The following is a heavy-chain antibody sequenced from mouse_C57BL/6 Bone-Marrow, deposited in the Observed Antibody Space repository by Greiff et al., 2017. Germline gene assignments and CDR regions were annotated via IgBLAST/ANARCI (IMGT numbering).Heavy chain of an antibody. CDR2: IRSKSSNYST. V-gene: IGHV10-3*01. Sequence: EVQPVESGGGFVQPKGSFKLSCAASGFTFNTYAMHWVRPAPGKGLEWVARIRSKSSNYSTYYVDSGKDRFTISRDDSQSMLYLQMNNLKTEDTAMYYCVRAYYYGSSYNAMDYWGQGTSVTVSS. J-gene: IGHJ4*01. D-gene: IGHD1-1*01. CDR3: VRAYYYGSSYNAMDY. CDR1: GFTFNTYA.